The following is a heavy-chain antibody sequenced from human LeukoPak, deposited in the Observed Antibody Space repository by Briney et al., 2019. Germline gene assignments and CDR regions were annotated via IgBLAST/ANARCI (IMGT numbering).Heavy chain of an antibody. CDR2: LNHSGST. CDR3: ANGSQSLGYCSGGSCRAKIFDY. Sequence: SETLSLTCAVYGGSFSGYYWSWIRQPPGKGLEWIGELNHSGSTNYNPSLKSRVTISVDTSKNQFSLKLSSVTAADTAVYYCANGSQSLGYCSGGSCRAKIFDYWGQGTLVTVSS. D-gene: IGHD2-15*01. J-gene: IGHJ4*02. CDR1: GGSFSGYY. V-gene: IGHV4-34*01.